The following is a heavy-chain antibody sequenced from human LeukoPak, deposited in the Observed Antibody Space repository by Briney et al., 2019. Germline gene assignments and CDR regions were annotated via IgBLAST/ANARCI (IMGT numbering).Heavy chain of an antibody. V-gene: IGHV4-39*07. Sequence: SETLSLTCTVSGGSISSSSYYWGWIRQPPGKGLEWIGSIYYSGSTYYNPSLKSRVTISVDTSKNQFSLKLSSVTAADAAVYYCARDEEYYDRSLDWGQGTLVTVSS. D-gene: IGHD3-22*01. CDR3: ARDEEYYDRSLD. CDR1: GGSISSSSYY. CDR2: IYYSGST. J-gene: IGHJ4*02.